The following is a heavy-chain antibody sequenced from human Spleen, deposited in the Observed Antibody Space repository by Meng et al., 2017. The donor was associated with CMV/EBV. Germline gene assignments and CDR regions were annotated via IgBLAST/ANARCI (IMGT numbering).Heavy chain of an antibody. Sequence: AGNWIRQSPWRGMEWLGRTYDRSKWYNEYAVSVKSRITINPDTSKNQFSLQLNYVTPEDTAVYDCARGITYYDFWSGYSDALNWFDPWGQGTLVTVSS. J-gene: IGHJ5*02. CDR2: TYDRSKWYN. V-gene: IGHV6-1*01. D-gene: IGHD3-3*01. CDR1: A. CDR3: ARGITYYDFWSGYSDALNWFDP.